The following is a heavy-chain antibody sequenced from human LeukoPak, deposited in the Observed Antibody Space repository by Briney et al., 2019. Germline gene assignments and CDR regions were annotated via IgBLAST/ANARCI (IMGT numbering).Heavy chain of an antibody. CDR1: GGTFSSYA. Sequence: GASVKVSCKASGGTFSSYAISWVRQAPGQGLEWMGGSIPIFGTGNYAQKFQGRVTITTDESTSTAYMELSSLRSEDTAVYYCAGHNRGMRATTVYFDYWGQGTLVTVSS. CDR3: AGHNRGMRATTVYFDY. V-gene: IGHV1-69*05. J-gene: IGHJ4*02. D-gene: IGHD1-26*01. CDR2: SIPIFGTG.